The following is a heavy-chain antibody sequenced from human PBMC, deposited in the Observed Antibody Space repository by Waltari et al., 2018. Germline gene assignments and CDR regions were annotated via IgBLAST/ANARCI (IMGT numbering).Heavy chain of an antibody. J-gene: IGHJ4*02. CDR1: GFTFSSYD. Sequence: QVQLVESGGGVVQPGRSLRLSCAASGFTFSSYDINWVRQATGQGLEWMGWMNPNSGNTGYAQKFQGRVTITRNTSISTAYMELSSLRSEDTAVYYCATGDYLGYWGQGTLVTVSS. CDR2: MNPNSGNT. CDR3: ATGDYLGY. V-gene: IGHV1-8*03. D-gene: IGHD4-17*01.